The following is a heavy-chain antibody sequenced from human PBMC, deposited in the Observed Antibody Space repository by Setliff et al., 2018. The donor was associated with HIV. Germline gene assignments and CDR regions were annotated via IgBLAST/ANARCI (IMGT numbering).Heavy chain of an antibody. D-gene: IGHD4-17*01. Sequence: GGSLRLSCAASGFTFSSYSMNWVRQAPGKGLEWVSYISSSSSTIYYADSVKGRFTISRDNAKNSLYLQMNSLRAEDTAVYYCVKARVDGDYYYYYCMDVWGKGTTVTVSS. CDR3: VKARVDGDYYYYYCMDV. CDR2: ISSSSSTI. V-gene: IGHV3-48*01. CDR1: GFTFSSYS. J-gene: IGHJ6*03.